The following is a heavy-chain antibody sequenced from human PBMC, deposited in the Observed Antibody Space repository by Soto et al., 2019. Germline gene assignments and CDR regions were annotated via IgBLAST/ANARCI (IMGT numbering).Heavy chain of an antibody. D-gene: IGHD4-17*01. CDR1: GGSISSGGYY. Sequence: TLSLTCTVSGGSISSGGYYWSWIRQHPGKGLEWIGYIYYSGSTYYNPSLKSRVTISVDTSKNQFSLKLSSVTAADTAVYYCAGGLVYGDSSDNWFDPWGQGTLVTVSS. J-gene: IGHJ5*02. CDR3: AGGLVYGDSSDNWFDP. CDR2: IYYSGST. V-gene: IGHV4-31*03.